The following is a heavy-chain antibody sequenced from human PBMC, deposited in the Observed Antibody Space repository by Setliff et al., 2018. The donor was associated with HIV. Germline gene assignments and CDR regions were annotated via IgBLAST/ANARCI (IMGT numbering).Heavy chain of an antibody. CDR2: IYYSGST. CDR1: GASISSGGYY. J-gene: IGHJ4*02. CDR3: ARGEPVDILTGYFDY. V-gene: IGHV4-31*03. Sequence: PSETLSLTCTVSGASISSGGYYWSWIRQHPGEGLEWIGYIYYSGSTYYNPSLKSRVTISVDTSKRQFSLKMSSVTAADTAVYYCARGEPVDILTGYFDYWGQGTLVTVSS. D-gene: IGHD3-9*01.